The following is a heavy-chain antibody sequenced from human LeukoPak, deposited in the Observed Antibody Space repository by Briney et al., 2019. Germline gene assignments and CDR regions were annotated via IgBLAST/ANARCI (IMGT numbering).Heavy chain of an antibody. CDR3: ARRWNYGRNYYIDV. CDR2: INDSGRT. J-gene: IGHJ6*03. V-gene: IGHV4-34*01. D-gene: IGHD1-7*01. CDR1: GGSFSNSY. Sequence: PSETLSLTCAVYGGSFSNSYWSWIRQTPGKGMEWIGEINDSGRTNYNPSLMSRVTVSVDTSKNQFSLRLTSVTATDTAVYYCARRWNYGRNYYIDVWGKGATVSVSS.